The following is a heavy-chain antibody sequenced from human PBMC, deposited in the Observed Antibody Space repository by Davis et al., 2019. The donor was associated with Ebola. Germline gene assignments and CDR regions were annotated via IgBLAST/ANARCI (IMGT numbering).Heavy chain of an antibody. CDR1: GGSISGDH. CDR2: IYYTGTT. CDR3: ARVGYCSSFSTCWNFDY. D-gene: IGHD2-2*01. V-gene: IGHV4-59*01. Sequence: MPGGSLRLSCTVSGGSISGDHWSWIRQPPGKVLEWIGYIYYTGTTSYNPSLKSRVTISIDTSKNQFSLKLGSVTAADSAVYYCARVGYCSSFSTCWNFDYWGQGALVTVSS. J-gene: IGHJ4*02.